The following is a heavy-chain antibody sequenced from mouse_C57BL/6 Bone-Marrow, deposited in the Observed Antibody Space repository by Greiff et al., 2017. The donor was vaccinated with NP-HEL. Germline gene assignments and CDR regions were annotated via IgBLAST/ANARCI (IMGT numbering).Heavy chain of an antibody. CDR3: ARGTPFAY. CDR1: GYTFTSYT. Sequence: VQLVESGAELARPGASVKMSCKASGYTFTSYTMHWVKQRPGQGLEWIRYINPSSGYTKYNQKFKDKATLTADKSSSTAYMQLSSLTSEDSAVYYCARGTPFAYWGQGTLVTVSA. J-gene: IGHJ3*01. V-gene: IGHV1-4*01. CDR2: INPSSGYT.